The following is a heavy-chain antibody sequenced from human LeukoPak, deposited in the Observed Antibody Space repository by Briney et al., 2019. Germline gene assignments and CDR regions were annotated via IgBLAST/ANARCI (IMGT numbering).Heavy chain of an antibody. CDR2: INPSGGST. D-gene: IGHD6-19*01. CDR3: ARDPIGGWDLDY. Sequence: GASVKVSCKASGYTFTGYYMHWVRQAPGQGLEWMGIINPSGGSTSYAQKFQGRVTMTRDTSTSTVYMELSSLRSEDTAVYYCARDPIGGWDLDYWGQGTLVTVSS. CDR1: GYTFTGYY. V-gene: IGHV1-46*01. J-gene: IGHJ4*02.